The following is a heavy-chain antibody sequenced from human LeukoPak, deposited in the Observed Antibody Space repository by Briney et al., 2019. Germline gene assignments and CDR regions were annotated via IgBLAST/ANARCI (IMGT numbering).Heavy chain of an antibody. CDR2: ITGDTSTI. V-gene: IGHV3-48*04. CDR1: GFSFSTYS. D-gene: IGHD2-15*01. CDR3: ARDEDNGGSCFY. Sequence: GGSLRLSCAASGFSFSTYSMNWVRQAPGKGLEWVSYITGDTSTIYYADSVKGRFTISRDNAKNSLYLQMNSLRAEDTAVYYCARDEDNGGSCFYWGQGTLVTVSS. J-gene: IGHJ4*02.